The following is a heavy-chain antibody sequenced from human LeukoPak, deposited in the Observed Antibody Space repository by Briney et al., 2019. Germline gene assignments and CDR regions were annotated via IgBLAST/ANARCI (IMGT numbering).Heavy chain of an antibody. J-gene: IGHJ4*02. CDR3: AKDPGTAIGYYFDF. Sequence: GGSLRLSCAASGFTFSSYAMSWVRQAPGKGLEWVAVISCDGSNKYYADSVKGRFTISRDNPKNTLYLQMNSLRAEDTAVYYCAKDPGTAIGYYFDFWGQGTLVTVSS. V-gene: IGHV3-30*18. CDR1: GFTFSSYA. D-gene: IGHD5-18*01. CDR2: ISCDGSNK.